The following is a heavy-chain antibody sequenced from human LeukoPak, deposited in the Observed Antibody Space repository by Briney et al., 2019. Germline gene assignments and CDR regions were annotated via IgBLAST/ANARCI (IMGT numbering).Heavy chain of an antibody. CDR1: GASISSYY. CDR3: AREDSSRYLTLFDY. CDR2: IYYSGST. J-gene: IGHJ4*02. D-gene: IGHD3-22*01. Sequence: SETLSLTCTFSGASISSYYWSWIRQPPGKGLEWIGYIYYSGSTNYNPSLKSRVTISVDTSKNQFSLKLSSVTAADTAVYYCAREDSSRYLTLFDYWGQGTLVTVSS. V-gene: IGHV4-59*01.